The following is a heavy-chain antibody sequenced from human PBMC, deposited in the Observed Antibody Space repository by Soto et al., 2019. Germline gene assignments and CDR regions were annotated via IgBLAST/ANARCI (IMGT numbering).Heavy chain of an antibody. CDR3: ARARDYDLLTAREYALDV. CDR1: GGSFRNYG. V-gene: IGHV1-69*01. CDR2: IMPVFGTA. D-gene: IGHD3-9*01. J-gene: IGHJ6*02. Sequence: QVQLVQSGAEVKKPGSSVRVSCKVSGGSFRNYGITWVRQSPGQGLEWMGGIMPVFGTAVYAQKFQGRVTISADELTTTVSLELRSLSSDHTAVYFCARARDYDLLTAREYALDVWGQGTTVTV.